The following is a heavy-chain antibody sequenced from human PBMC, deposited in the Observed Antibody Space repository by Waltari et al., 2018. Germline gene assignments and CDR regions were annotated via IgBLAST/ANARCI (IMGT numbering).Heavy chain of an antibody. CDR1: VASVTTGHW. Sequence: QVQLQESGPGLVKPSGTLSPSRPVSVASVTTGHWWGWVRQPPGKGLEWSGETHYSGKTTYNPSLKSRATISIDKSRDQFFLELRSVTAADTAVYFCKAAREKIPPLGDVWGKGTRVTVSS. CDR2: THYSGKT. D-gene: IGHD2-2*02. J-gene: IGHJ6*04. CDR3: KAAREKIPPLGDV. V-gene: IGHV4-4*02.